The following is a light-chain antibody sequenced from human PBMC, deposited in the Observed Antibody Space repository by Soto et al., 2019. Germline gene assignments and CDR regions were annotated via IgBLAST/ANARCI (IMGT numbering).Light chain of an antibody. CDR3: TSYAGSNNFRV. CDR1: SSDVGYYNS. V-gene: IGLV2-8*01. J-gene: IGLJ3*02. Sequence: QSALTQPPSASGSPGQSVTISCTGTSSDVGYYNSVSWYQQHPGKAPKLMIYEVSKRPSGVPERFSGSKSGNTASLTVYGLQADDEADYYCTSYAGSNNFRVFGGGTKVTVL. CDR2: EVS.